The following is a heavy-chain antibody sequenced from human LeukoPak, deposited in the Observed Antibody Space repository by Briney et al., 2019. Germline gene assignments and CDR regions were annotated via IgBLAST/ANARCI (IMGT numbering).Heavy chain of an antibody. D-gene: IGHD3-3*01. V-gene: IGHV3-49*03. CDR1: GFTFSSYA. CDR3: TRAQGLKIFGVVIVNFDY. CDR2: IRSKAYGGTT. J-gene: IGHJ4*02. Sequence: PGGSLRLSCAASGFTFSSYAMSWFRQAPGKGLEWVGFIRSKAYGGTTEYAASVKGRFTISRDDSKSIAYLQMNSLKTEDTAVYYCTRAQGLKIFGVVIVNFDYWGQGTLVTVSS.